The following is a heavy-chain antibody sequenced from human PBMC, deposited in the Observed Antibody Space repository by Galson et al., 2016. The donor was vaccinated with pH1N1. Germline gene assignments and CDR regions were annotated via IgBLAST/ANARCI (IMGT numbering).Heavy chain of an antibody. V-gene: IGHV3-7*01. CDR2: IRQDGSEK. Sequence: EWVANIRQDGSEKYYVDSVKGRFTISRDNAKNSLYLQMNSLTAGDTAVYYCARARFDPWGQGTLVTVSS. CDR3: ARARFDP. J-gene: IGHJ5*02.